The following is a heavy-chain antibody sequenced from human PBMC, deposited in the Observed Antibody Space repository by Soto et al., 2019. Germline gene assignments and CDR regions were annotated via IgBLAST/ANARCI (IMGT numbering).Heavy chain of an antibody. CDR3: AKGTYYYGSAPYYFDY. V-gene: IGHV3-23*01. J-gene: IGHJ4*02. D-gene: IGHD3-10*01. Sequence: GGSLGLSSSPSGFTFRSCAMIWVRKAGGKGLEWVSGISDSGGSTYYADSVKGRFTISRDNSKNTLYLQMNSLRAEDTAVYYCAKGTYYYGSAPYYFDYWGQGTLVTVS. CDR2: ISDSGGST. CDR1: GFTFRSCA.